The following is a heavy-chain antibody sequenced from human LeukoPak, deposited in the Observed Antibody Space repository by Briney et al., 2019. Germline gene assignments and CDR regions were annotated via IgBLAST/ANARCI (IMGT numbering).Heavy chain of an antibody. V-gene: IGHV3-11*01. Sequence: PGGSLRLSCAASGFTFSDDYMGWIRQAPGKGLEWVSYISSSGSTIYYADSVKGRFTISRDNAKNSLYLQMNSLRAEDTAVYYCARDLRGLWELSLDDYWGQGTLVTVSS. J-gene: IGHJ4*02. CDR2: ISSSGSTI. CDR3: ARDLRGLWELSLDDY. D-gene: IGHD3-16*02. CDR1: GFTFSDDY.